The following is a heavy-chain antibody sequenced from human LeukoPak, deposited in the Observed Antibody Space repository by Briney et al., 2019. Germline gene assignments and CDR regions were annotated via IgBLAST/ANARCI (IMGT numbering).Heavy chain of an antibody. V-gene: IGHV3-53*01. Sequence: PGGSLRLSRAASGITVSSKYMSWVRQAPGKGLEWVSVMQSGGSTYYADSVKGRFTISRDNSKNTLYLQMNSLRVEDTAVYYCARDGSAGWYFDLWGRGTLVTVSS. CDR1: GITVSSKY. J-gene: IGHJ2*01. D-gene: IGHD1-26*01. CDR3: ARDGSAGWYFDL. CDR2: MQSGGST.